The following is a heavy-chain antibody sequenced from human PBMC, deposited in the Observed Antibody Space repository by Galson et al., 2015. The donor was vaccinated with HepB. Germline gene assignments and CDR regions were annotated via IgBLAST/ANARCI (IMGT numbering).Heavy chain of an antibody. CDR1: GYTFTSYA. D-gene: IGHD7-27*01. CDR2: INAGNGNT. J-gene: IGHJ4*02. V-gene: IGHV1-3*01. CDR3: ARGGGSNWGLFGY. Sequence: SVKVSCKASGYTFTSYAMHWVRQAPGQRLEWMGWINAGNGNTKYSQKFQGRVTITRDTSASTAYMELSSLRSEDTAVYYCARGGGSNWGLFGYWGQGTLVTVSS.